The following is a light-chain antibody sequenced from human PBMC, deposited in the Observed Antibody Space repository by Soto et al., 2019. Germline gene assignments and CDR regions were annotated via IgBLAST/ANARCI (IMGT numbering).Light chain of an antibody. J-gene: IGKJ4*01. Sequence: EIVLTQSPGTLSLSPGERATLSCRASQSVSSSYLAWYQQKPGQAPRLLIYGASSRATGIPDRFSGSGSGTEFNLTISRLEPEDFAVYYCQHYGSSPLTFGGGTKVEIK. V-gene: IGKV3-20*01. CDR2: GAS. CDR1: QSVSSSY. CDR3: QHYGSSPLT.